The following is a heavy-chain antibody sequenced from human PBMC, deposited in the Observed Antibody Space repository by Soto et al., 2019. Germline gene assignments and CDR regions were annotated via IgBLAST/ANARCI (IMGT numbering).Heavy chain of an antibody. CDR2: ISAYNGNT. CDR1: GYTFTDYG. CDR3: ARVGDIVVVGPWFDP. V-gene: IGHV1-18*04. J-gene: IGHJ5*02. Sequence: ASVKVSCKASGYTFTDYGISWVRQAPGQGLEWIGWISAYNGNTSNAQKLQDRVTMTTDSSTSTAYMELRSLRSDDTAVYYCARVGDIVVVGPWFDPWGQGTLVTVSS. D-gene: IGHD2-2*01.